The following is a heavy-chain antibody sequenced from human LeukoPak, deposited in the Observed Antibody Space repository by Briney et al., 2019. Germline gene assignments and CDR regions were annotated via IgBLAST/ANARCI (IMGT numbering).Heavy chain of an antibody. CDR2: IYYSGST. CDR3: ARDAYYGSGSYVDY. D-gene: IGHD3-10*01. V-gene: IGHV4-59*01. J-gene: IGHJ4*02. CDR1: GGSISSYY. Sequence: SETLSLTCTVPGGSISSYYWSWLRQPPGKGLEWIGYIYYSGSTNYNPSLQSRVTISVDTSKNQFSLKLSSVTAADTAVHYCARDAYYGSGSYVDYWGQGTLVTVPS.